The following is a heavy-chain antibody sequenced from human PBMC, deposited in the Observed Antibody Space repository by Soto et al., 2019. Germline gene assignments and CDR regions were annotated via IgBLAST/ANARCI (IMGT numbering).Heavy chain of an antibody. J-gene: IGHJ3*01. D-gene: IGHD1-26*01. Sequence: PGGSLRLSCAASGFTFSRYSMNWVRQAPGKGLEWVSSISSSSSYIQYADSVKGRFTISRDNAKNSLYLQMNSLRAEDTAVYYCARDREGVGVGILWGQGTMVTVSS. CDR1: GFTFSRYS. CDR2: ISSSSSYI. CDR3: ARDREGVGVGIL. V-gene: IGHV3-21*01.